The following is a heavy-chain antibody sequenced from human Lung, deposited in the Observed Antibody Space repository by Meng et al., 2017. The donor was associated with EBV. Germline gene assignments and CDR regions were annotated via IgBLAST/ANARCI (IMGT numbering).Heavy chain of an antibody. V-gene: IGHV6-1*01. J-gene: IGHJ2*01. CDR2: TYYRSKWYN. Sequence: QLQLQQYGPGLVKPSQTPSLTCAISGDSFSSRSAAWTWIRQSPSRGLEWLGRTYYRSKWYNDYAVFVKSRITINPDTSKNQFSLQLNSVTPEDTAVYYCARGATSVFDLWGRGTLVTVSS. CDR1: GDSFSSRSAA. CDR3: ARGATSVFDL.